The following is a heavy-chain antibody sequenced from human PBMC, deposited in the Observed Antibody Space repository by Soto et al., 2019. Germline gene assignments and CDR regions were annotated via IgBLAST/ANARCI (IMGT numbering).Heavy chain of an antibody. CDR2: INAGNGNT. J-gene: IGHJ5*02. V-gene: IGHV1-3*01. Sequence: GASVKVSCKASGYTFTSYAMHWVRQAPGQRLEWMGWINAGNGNTKYSQKFQGRVTITRDTSASTAYMELSSLRSEDTAVYYCARDRWYSSSWYYRGGNWFDPWGQGTRVTVSS. CDR1: GYTFTSYA. CDR3: ARDRWYSSSWYYRGGNWFDP. D-gene: IGHD6-13*01.